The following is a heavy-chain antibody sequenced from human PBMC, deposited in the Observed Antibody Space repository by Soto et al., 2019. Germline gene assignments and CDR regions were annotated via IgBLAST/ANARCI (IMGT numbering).Heavy chain of an antibody. J-gene: IGHJ4*02. CDR1: GFSFSDYY. Sequence: GGSLRLSCAASGFSFSDYYMSWIRQAPGKGLEWVSYISSSSSYTNYADSVKGRFTISRDNAKNSLYLQMNSLRAEDTAVYYCARVAPPQDYWGQGTLVTVSS. V-gene: IGHV3-11*05. CDR2: ISSSSSYT. CDR3: ARVAPPQDY.